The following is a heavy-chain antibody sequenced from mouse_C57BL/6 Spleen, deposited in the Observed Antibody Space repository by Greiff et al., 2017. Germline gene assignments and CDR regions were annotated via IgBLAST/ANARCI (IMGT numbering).Heavy chain of an antibody. Sequence: EVKLVESGGGLVKPGGSLKLSCAASGFTFSDYGMHWVRQAPEKGLEWVAYISSGSSTIYYADTVKGRFTISRDNAKNTLFLQMTSLRSEDTAMYYCARRSYDYDGDYSMGYWGQGTSVTVSS. D-gene: IGHD2-4*01. CDR2: ISSGSSTI. J-gene: IGHJ4*01. V-gene: IGHV5-17*01. CDR3: ARRSYDYDGDYSMGY. CDR1: GFTFSDYG.